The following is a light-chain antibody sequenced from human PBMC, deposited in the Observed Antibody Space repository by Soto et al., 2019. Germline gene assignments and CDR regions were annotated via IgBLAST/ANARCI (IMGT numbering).Light chain of an antibody. CDR1: QSVSSSY. V-gene: IGKV3-20*01. Sequence: EIVLTQSRGTLSLSPGERATLSCRASQSVSSSYLAWYQQKPGQAPRLLIYGASSRATGTPDRFSGSGSGTDFTLTISRLEPEDFAVYYCQQYSDSPSWTFGQGTKVEIK. CDR2: GAS. CDR3: QQYSDSPSWT. J-gene: IGKJ1*01.